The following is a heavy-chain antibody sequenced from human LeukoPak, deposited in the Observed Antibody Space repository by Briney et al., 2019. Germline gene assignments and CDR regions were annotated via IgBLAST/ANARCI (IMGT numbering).Heavy chain of an antibody. CDR2: IYTSGST. D-gene: IGHD5-18*01. J-gene: IGHJ3*02. V-gene: IGHV4-4*07. CDR3: AREYVYSYGFPRGDAFDI. CDR1: GGSISSYY. Sequence: SETLSLTCTVSGGSISSYYWSWIRQPAGKGLEWIGRIYTSGSTNYNPSLKSRVTMSVDTSKNQFSLKLSSATAADTAVYYCAREYVYSYGFPRGDAFDIWGQGTMVTVSS.